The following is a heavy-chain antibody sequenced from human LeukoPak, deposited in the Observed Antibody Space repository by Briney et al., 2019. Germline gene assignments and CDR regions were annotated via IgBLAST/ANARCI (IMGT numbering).Heavy chain of an antibody. Sequence: SETLSLTYAVYGGSFSGYYWSWIRQPPGKGLEWIGEINHSGSTNYNPSLKSRVTISVDTSKNQFSLKLSSMTAADTAVYYCARVVVVVVAAAHYYYYGMDVWGQGTTVTVSS. CDR3: ARVVVVVVAAAHYYYYGMDV. CDR1: GGSFSGYY. D-gene: IGHD2-15*01. CDR2: INHSGST. J-gene: IGHJ6*02. V-gene: IGHV4-34*01.